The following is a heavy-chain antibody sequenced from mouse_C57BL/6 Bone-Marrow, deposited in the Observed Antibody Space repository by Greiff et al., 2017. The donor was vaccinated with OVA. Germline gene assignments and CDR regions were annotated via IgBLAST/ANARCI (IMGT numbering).Heavy chain of an antibody. Sequence: EVQLQESGGGLVKPGGSLKLSCAASGFTFSSYAMSWVRQTPEKRLEWVATISDGGSYTYYPDNVKGRFTISRDNAKNNLYLQMSHLKSEDTAMYYCARDVVATGYWGQGTTLTVSS. V-gene: IGHV5-4*01. J-gene: IGHJ2*01. CDR3: ARDVVATGY. CDR1: GFTFSSYA. D-gene: IGHD1-1*01. CDR2: ISDGGSYT.